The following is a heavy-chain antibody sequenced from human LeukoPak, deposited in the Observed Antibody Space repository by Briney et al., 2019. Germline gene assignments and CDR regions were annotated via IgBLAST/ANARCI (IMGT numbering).Heavy chain of an antibody. D-gene: IGHD3-22*01. Sequence: GRSLRLSCAASGFTFSSYAMHWVRQAPGKGLEWVAVISYDGSNKYYADSVKGRFTISRDNSKNTLYLQMNSLRAEDTAVYYCARGGGDYYDSSGQYHVGYHFDYWGQGTLVTVSS. V-gene: IGHV3-30-3*01. J-gene: IGHJ4*02. CDR2: ISYDGSNK. CDR3: ARGGGDYYDSSGQYHVGYHFDY. CDR1: GFTFSSYA.